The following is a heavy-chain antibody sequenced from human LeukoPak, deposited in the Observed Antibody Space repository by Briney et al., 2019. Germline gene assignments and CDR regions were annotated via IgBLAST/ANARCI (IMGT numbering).Heavy chain of an antibody. CDR3: ARREYDFWSGPNAPKWFDP. J-gene: IGHJ5*02. V-gene: IGHV4-39*01. Sequence: PSETLSLTCTVSGGSISSSSYYWGWIRQPPGKGLEWIGSIYYSGSTYYNPSLKSRVTISVDTSKNQFSLKLSSVTAADTAVYYCARREYDFWSGPNAPKWFDPWGQGTLVTVSS. CDR2: IYYSGST. D-gene: IGHD3-3*01. CDR1: GGSISSSSYY.